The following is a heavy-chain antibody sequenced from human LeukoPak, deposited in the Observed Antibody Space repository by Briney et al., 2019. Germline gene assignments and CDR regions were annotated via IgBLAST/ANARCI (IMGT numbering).Heavy chain of an antibody. Sequence: SETLSLTCTVSGGAVSSGSYYWSWSRQPPGKGLERIGYIYYSGSTNYNPSLKSRVTISVDTSKNQFSLKLSSVTAADTAVYYCARVDILTGYYRGFDHWGQGTLVTVSS. V-gene: IGHV4-61*01. CDR1: GGAVSSGSYY. CDR3: ARVDILTGYYRGFDH. CDR2: IYYSGST. D-gene: IGHD3-9*01. J-gene: IGHJ4*02.